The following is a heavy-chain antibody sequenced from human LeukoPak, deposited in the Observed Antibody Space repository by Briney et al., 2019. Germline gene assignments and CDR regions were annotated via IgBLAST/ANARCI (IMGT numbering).Heavy chain of an antibody. CDR3: ARDRPRPFDIVVVVAATRCYYGMDV. CDR2: ISSSSSYI. J-gene: IGHJ6*02. V-gene: IGHV3-21*01. Sequence: GGSLRLSCAAPGFTFSSYSMNWVRQAPGKGLEWVSSISSSSSYIYYADSVKGRFTISRDNAKNSLYLQMNSLRAEDTAVYYCARDRPRPFDIVVVVAATRCYYGMDVWGQGTTVTVSS. CDR1: GFTFSSYS. D-gene: IGHD2-15*01.